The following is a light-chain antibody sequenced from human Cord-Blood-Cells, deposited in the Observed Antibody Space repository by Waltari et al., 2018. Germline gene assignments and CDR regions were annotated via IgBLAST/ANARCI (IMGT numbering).Light chain of an antibody. CDR3: QQYNNWPPLT. J-gene: IGKJ4*01. CDR1: QSVSSN. V-gene: IGKV3-15*01. Sequence: EIVMTQSPATLSVYPGERATLSCRASQSVSSNLAWYQQKPGQAPRLLIYGASTRATGIPARFSGSVSGTAFTLTISCLLSEDCAVYYCQQYNNWPPLTFGGVTKVEIK. CDR2: GAS.